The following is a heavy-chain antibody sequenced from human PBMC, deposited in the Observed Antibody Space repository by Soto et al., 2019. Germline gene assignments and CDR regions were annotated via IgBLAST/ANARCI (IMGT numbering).Heavy chain of an antibody. J-gene: IGHJ2*01. V-gene: IGHV4-31*03. CDR1: GGSISSGGYY. Sequence: QVQLQESGPGLVKPSQTLSLTCTVSGGSISSGGYYWSWIRQHPGKGLEWIGYIYYSGSTYYNPSLKCRVTISVDTSKNQFSLKLSSVTAADTAVYYGARDGGVMVRGGEGYFDLWGRGTLVTVSS. CDR2: IYYSGST. CDR3: ARDGGVMVRGGEGYFDL. D-gene: IGHD3-10*01.